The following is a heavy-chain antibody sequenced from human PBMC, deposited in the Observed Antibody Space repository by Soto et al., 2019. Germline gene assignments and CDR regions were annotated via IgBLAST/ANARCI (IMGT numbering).Heavy chain of an antibody. CDR2: IWYDGSNK. J-gene: IGHJ6*02. CDR1: GFTFSSYG. V-gene: IGHV3-33*01. D-gene: IGHD2-15*01. CDR3: AREWGCSGGSCYDDEKYYYYGMDV. Sequence: GGSLRLSCAASGFTFSSYGMHWVRQAPGKGLEWVAVIWYDGSNKYYADSVKGRFTISRDNSKNTLYLQMNSLRAEDTAVYYCAREWGCSGGSCYDDEKYYYYGMDVWGQGTTVTVSS.